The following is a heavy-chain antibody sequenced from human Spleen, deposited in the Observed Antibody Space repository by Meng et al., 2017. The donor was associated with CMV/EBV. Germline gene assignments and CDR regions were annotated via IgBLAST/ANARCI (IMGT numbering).Heavy chain of an antibody. CDR2: ISYDGNNK. J-gene: IGHJ4*02. Sequence: GESLKISCAASGFTFSSYAVHWARQAPGKGLEWVAVISYDGNNKYYADSVKGRFTISRDISKSTLYLQMNSPRVEDTAVYYCARGNGWNYAVEDYWGQGTLVTVSS. D-gene: IGHD1-7*01. CDR1: GFTFSSYA. CDR3: ARGNGWNYAVEDY. V-gene: IGHV3-30*04.